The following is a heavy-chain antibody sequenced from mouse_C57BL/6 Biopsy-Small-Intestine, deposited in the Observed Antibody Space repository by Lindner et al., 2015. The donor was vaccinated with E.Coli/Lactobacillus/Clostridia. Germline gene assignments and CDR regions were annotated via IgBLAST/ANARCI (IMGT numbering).Heavy chain of an antibody. Sequence: VQLQESGARLAKPGTSVNLSCKTSGYIFSEYSVHWIKQTSGQGLEWIAFYYPGSGTIRYNGKFKDKATLTADKSSNTAYMQLSSLTSEDSAVYFCAREGYGYFDVWGTGTTVTVSS. J-gene: IGHJ1*03. CDR2: YYPGSGTI. CDR1: GYIFSEYS. CDR3: AREGYGYFDV. V-gene: IGHV1-62-2*01.